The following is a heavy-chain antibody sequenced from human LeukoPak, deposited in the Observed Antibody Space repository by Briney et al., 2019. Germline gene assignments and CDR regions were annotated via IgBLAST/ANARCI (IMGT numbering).Heavy chain of an antibody. CDR3: ARWDPQFNWFDP. Sequence: SETLSLTCTVSGGSISSSSYYCGWIRQPPGKGLEWIGSIYYSGSTYYNPSLKSRVTISVDTSKNQFSLKLSSVTAADTAVYYCARWDPQFNWFDPWGQGTLVTVSS. D-gene: IGHD1-26*01. CDR1: GGSISSSSYY. V-gene: IGHV4-39*01. J-gene: IGHJ5*02. CDR2: IYYSGST.